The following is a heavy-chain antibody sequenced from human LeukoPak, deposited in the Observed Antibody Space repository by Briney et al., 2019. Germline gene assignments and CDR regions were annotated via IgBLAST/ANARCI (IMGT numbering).Heavy chain of an antibody. CDR3: ARDITYGTGSYYDY. V-gene: IGHV4-59*01. D-gene: IGHD3-10*01. CDR2: IYYSGST. J-gene: IGHJ4*02. CDR1: GGSISSYY. Sequence: SETLSLTCTVSGGSISSYYWSWIRQPPGKGLEWIGYIYYSGSTNYNPSLKSRVTISVDTSKNQFSLKLSSVTAADTAVYYCARDITYGTGSYYDYWGQGTPVTVSS.